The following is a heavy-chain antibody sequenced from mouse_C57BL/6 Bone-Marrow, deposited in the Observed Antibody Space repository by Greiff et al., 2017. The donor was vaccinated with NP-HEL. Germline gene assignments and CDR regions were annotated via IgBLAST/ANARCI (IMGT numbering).Heavy chain of an antibody. CDR1: GIDFGRYW. V-gene: IGHV4-1*01. CDR2: INPDSSTI. Sequence: EVKVIESGGGLVQPGGSLKLSCAASGIDFGRYWMSWVRRAPGKGLEWIGEINPDSSTINYAPSLKDKFIISRDNAKNTLYLQMSKVRSEDTALYYCARQDYGNYVGYFDVWGTGTTVTVSS. D-gene: IGHD2-1*01. J-gene: IGHJ1*03. CDR3: ARQDYGNYVGYFDV.